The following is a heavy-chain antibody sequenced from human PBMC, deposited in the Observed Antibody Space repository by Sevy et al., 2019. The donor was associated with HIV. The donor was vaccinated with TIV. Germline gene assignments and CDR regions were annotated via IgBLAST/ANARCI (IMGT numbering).Heavy chain of an antibody. CDR2: ISYDGSNK. CDR1: GFTFSSYG. CDR3: AKDKRKGSSSVHGYYYYYYGMDV. J-gene: IGHJ6*02. D-gene: IGHD6-13*01. V-gene: IGHV3-30*18. Sequence: GGSLRLSCAASGFTFSSYGMHWVRQAPGKGLEWVAVISYDGSNKYYADSVKGRFTIPRDNSKNTLYLQMNSLSAEDTAVYYCAKDKRKGSSSVHGYYYYYYGMDVWGQRTTVTVSS.